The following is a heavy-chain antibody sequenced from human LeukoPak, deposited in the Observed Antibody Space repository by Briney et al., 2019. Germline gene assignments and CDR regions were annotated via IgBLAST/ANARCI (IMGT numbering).Heavy chain of an antibody. D-gene: IGHD3-16*01. Sequence: GESLKISCQGSGYSFTNYWIASVRQMPGKGLEWMGIIYPGDSDTRVSPSFRGRVTMSADKSVSTAHLQLNNLKASDTAMYYCARARQSGSYAGFAHWGPGTLVTVSS. CDR1: GYSFTNYW. CDR2: IYPGDSDT. V-gene: IGHV5-51*01. CDR3: ARARQSGSYAGFAH. J-gene: IGHJ4*02.